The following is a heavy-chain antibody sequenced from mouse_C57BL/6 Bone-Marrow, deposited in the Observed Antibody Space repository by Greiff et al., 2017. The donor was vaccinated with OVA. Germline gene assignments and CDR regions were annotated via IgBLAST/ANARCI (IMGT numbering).Heavy chain of an antibody. CDR1: GFTFSDFY. Sequence: DVMLVESGGGLVQSGRSLRLSCATSGFTFSDFYMEWVRQAPGKGLEWIAASRNKANDYTTEYSASVKGRFIVSRDTSQSILYLQMNALRAEDTAIYYCARDAHNWYFDVWGTGTTVTVSS. V-gene: IGHV7-1*01. CDR3: ARDAHNWYFDV. J-gene: IGHJ1*03. CDR2: SRNKANDYTT.